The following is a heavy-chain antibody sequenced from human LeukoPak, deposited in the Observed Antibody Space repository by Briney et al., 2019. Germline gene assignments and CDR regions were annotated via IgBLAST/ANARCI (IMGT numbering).Heavy chain of an antibody. Sequence: ASVKVSCKASGYTFTSYAMNWVRQAPGQGLEWMGWINTNTGNPTYAQGFTGRFVFSLDTSVSTAYLQISSLKAEDTAVYYCARDGLIQLWVSGPGGEIDYWGQGTLVTVSS. CDR1: GYTFTSYA. V-gene: IGHV7-4-1*02. D-gene: IGHD5-18*01. J-gene: IGHJ4*02. CDR3: ARDGLIQLWVSGPGGEIDY. CDR2: INTNTGNP.